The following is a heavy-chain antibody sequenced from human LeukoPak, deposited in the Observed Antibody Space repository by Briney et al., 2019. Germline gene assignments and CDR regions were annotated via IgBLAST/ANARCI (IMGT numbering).Heavy chain of an antibody. Sequence: SETLSLTCAVYGGSFSGYYWSWIRQPPGKGLEWIGEIYHSGSTNYNPSLKSRVTISVDKSKNQFSLKLSSVTAADTAVYYCATSLTYYFDYWGQGTLVTVSS. J-gene: IGHJ4*02. CDR1: GGSFSGYY. CDR3: ATSLTYYFDY. D-gene: IGHD3-16*01. V-gene: IGHV4-34*01. CDR2: IYHSGST.